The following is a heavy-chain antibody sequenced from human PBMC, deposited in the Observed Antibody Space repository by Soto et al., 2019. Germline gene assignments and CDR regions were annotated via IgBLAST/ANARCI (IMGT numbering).Heavy chain of an antibody. CDR1: GGSISSYY. CDR2: IYYSGST. D-gene: IGHD5-18*01. CDR3: ARALGYSYGNWFDP. J-gene: IGHJ5*02. Sequence: QVQLQESGPGLVKPSETLSLTCTVSGGSISSYYWSWIRQPPGKGLEWIGYIYYSGSTNYNPSLKSRVTVLVDTSKNQFSLKLSSVTAADTAEYYCARALGYSYGNWFDPWGQGTLVTVSS. V-gene: IGHV4-59*01.